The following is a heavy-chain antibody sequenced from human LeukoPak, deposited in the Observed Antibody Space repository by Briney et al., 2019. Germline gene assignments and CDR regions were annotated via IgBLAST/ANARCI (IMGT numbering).Heavy chain of an antibody. D-gene: IGHD3-22*01. V-gene: IGHV3-33*08. CDR3: ARRHYYDSSGYAWFDP. CDR2: IWYDGSNK. J-gene: IGHJ5*02. Sequence: GGSLRLSCAASGFTFSSYKMHWVRQAPGKGLEWVAVIWYDGSNKYYADSVKGRFTISRDNSKNTLYLQMSSLRAEDTAVYYCARRHYYDSSGYAWFDPWGQGTLVTVSS. CDR1: GFTFSSYK.